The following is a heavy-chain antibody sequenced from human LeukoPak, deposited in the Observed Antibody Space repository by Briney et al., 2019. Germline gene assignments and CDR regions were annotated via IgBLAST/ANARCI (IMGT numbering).Heavy chain of an antibody. CDR2: VSNTDETR. J-gene: IGHJ4*02. V-gene: IGHV3-48*03. D-gene: IGHD6-19*01. Sequence: GGSLRLSCAASGFNFRSYEMNWVRQAPGKGLEWVSYVSNTDETRTYADSVKGRFTISRDNAKNSLHLEMNSLRAEDTAVYYCAREIVSAVAGNFDYWGQGTLVTVSS. CDR3: AREIVSAVAGNFDY. CDR1: GFNFRSYE.